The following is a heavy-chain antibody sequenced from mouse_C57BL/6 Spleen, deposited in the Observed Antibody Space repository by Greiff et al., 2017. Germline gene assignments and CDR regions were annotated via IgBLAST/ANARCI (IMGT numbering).Heavy chain of an antibody. CDR1: GYSFTSYW. V-gene: IGHV1-64*01. D-gene: IGHD1-1*01. Sequence: QVQLQQPGAELVKPGASVKLSCKASGYSFTSYWMHWVKQRPGQGLEWIGMIHPNCGSTNYKEKFKSKATQTVDKSSSTAYMQLSSQTSEDYAVYYCAASTEGFDYWGQGTTLTVSS. CDR2: IHPNCGST. J-gene: IGHJ2*01. CDR3: AASTEGFDY.